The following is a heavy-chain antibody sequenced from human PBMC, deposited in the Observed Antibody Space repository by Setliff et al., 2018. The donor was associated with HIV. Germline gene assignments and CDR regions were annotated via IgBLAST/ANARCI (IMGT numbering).Heavy chain of an antibody. CDR3: TKRLAGSNTWYHFDT. J-gene: IGHJ4*02. D-gene: IGHD6-13*01. V-gene: IGHV3-23*01. Sequence: GGSLRLSCAASGFTFSTYAMSRVRQGPGKGLEWVSGISGGGTSRHYADSVKGRFTISRDNSKNTVYLQMSSLRAEDTAVYYCTKRLAGSNTWYHFDTWGQGTLVTVSS. CDR2: ISGGGTSR. CDR1: GFTFSTYA.